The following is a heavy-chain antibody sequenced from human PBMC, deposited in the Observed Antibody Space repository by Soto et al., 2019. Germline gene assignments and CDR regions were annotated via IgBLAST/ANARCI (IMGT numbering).Heavy chain of an antibody. CDR1: GFTFGDYY. D-gene: IGHD2-2*01. CDR3: SRDCSSHSSSRWYAGVQDNDF. V-gene: IGHV3-11*01. J-gene: IGHJ4*02. Sequence: PGGSLRLSCAASGFTFGDYYMSWIRQAPGKGLEWVSYISSSGSTIYYADSVKGRFTISRDNAKTSLYLQMNSLRAEDTAVYYCSRDCSSHSSSRWYAGVQDNDFWGQGTLVGASS. CDR2: ISSSGSTI.